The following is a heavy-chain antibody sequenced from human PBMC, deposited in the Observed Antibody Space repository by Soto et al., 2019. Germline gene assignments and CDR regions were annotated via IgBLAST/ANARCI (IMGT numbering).Heavy chain of an antibody. D-gene: IGHD2-2*01. V-gene: IGHV1-69*13. Sequence: SVKVSCKASGGTFSSYAISWVRQAPGQGLEWMGGIIPISGTANYAQKFQGRVTITADESTSTAYMELSSLRSEDTAVYYCATYTYCSSTSCLYGDYWGQGTLVTVSS. CDR2: IIPISGTA. CDR3: ATYTYCSSTSCLYGDY. CDR1: GGTFSSYA. J-gene: IGHJ4*02.